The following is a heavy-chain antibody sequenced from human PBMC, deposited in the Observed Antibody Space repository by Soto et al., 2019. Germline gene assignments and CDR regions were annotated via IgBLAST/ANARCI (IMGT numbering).Heavy chain of an antibody. CDR1: GFTFRTYA. D-gene: IGHD2-8*01. CDR3: GKDPQPDGLCPFDS. Sequence: GGSLRLSCAASGFTFRTYAMSWVRQAPGKGLEWVAGIVGNGDEYYADTVRGRFTISRDNSNNILYLQMYSLRAEDTAVYYCGKDPQPDGLCPFDSGGQETKVTVPS. CDR2: IVGNGDE. V-gene: IGHV3-23*01. J-gene: IGHJ4*02.